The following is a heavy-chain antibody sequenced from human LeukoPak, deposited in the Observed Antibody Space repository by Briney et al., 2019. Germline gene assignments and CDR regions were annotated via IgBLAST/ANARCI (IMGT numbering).Heavy chain of an antibody. CDR1: GFTFSSYA. CDR3: AREMSGRVATKVRGVFDY. CDR2: ISYDGSYK. Sequence: GGSLRLSCAASGFTFSSYAMHWVRQAPGKGLEWVAVISYDGSYKYYADSVKGRFTISRDNSKSSLYLQMNSLRTEDTAVYYCAREMSGRVATKVRGVFDYWGQGTLVTVSS. J-gene: IGHJ4*02. D-gene: IGHD5-12*01. V-gene: IGHV3-30*04.